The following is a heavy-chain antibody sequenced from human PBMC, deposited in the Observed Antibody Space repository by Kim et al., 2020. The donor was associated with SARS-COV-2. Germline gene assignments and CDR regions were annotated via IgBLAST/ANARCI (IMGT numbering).Heavy chain of an antibody. D-gene: IGHD3-22*01. CDR3: ARDGVYYYDSSGSQELDY. Sequence: ASVKVSCKASGYTFTSYGISWVRQAPGQGLEWMGWISAYNGNTNYAQKLQGRVTMTTDTSTSTAYMELRSLRSDDTAVYYCARDGVYYYDSSGSQELDYWGQGTLVTVSS. CDR2: ISAYNGNT. J-gene: IGHJ4*02. CDR1: GYTFTSYG. V-gene: IGHV1-18*01.